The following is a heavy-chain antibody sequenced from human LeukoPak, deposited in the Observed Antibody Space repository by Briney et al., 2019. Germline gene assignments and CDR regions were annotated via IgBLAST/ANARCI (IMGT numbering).Heavy chain of an antibody. CDR3: ARGLRLRLGELSKETDY. V-gene: IGHV4-34*01. CDR1: GGSFSGYY. CDR2: INHSGST. Sequence: SETLSLTCAVYGGSFSGYYWSWIRQPPGKGLEWIGEINHSGSTNYNPSLKSRVTISVDTSKNQFSLKLSSVTAADTAVYYCARGLRLRLGELSKETDYWGQGTLVTVSS. D-gene: IGHD3-16*02. J-gene: IGHJ4*02.